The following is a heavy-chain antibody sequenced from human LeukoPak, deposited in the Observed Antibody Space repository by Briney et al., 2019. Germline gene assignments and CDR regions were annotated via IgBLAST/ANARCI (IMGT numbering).Heavy chain of an antibody. CDR3: AYGGNPYYFDY. V-gene: IGHV3-33*01. J-gene: IGHJ4*02. CDR1: GFTFSSYG. CDR2: IWYDGSNK. Sequence: GGSLRLSCAASGFTFSSYGMHWVRQAPGKGLEWVAVIWYDGSNKYYADSVKGRFTISRGNSKNTLYPQMNSLRAEDTAVYYCAYGGNPYYFDYWGQGTLVTVSS. D-gene: IGHD4/OR15-4a*01.